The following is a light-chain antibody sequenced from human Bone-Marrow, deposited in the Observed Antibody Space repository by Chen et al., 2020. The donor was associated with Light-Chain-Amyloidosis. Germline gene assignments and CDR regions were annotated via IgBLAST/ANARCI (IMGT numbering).Light chain of an antibody. V-gene: IGLV3-25*03. CDR3: QSADSSGTYEVI. CDR1: DLPTKY. CDR2: RDT. Sequence: SYELPQPPSVSSSPGQSARITPPGADLPTKYAYWYQQKPGQAPVLVIHRDTERPSGISERFSGSSSGTTATLTISGVQAEDEADYHCQSADSSGTYEVIFGGGTKLTVL. J-gene: IGLJ2*01.